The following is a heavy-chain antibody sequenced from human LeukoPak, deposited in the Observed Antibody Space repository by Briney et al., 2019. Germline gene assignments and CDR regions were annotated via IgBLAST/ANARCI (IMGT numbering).Heavy chain of an antibody. Sequence: GGSLRLSCAASGFTFSSYGMHWVRQAPGKGLEWVTVISYDGSNKYYADSAKGRFTISRDNSKNTLYLQMNSLRADDTAVYYCARNLQLAGTPYPYYFDYWGQGTLVTVSS. V-gene: IGHV3-30-3*01. D-gene: IGHD6-19*01. CDR2: ISYDGSNK. CDR3: ARNLQLAGTPYPYYFDY. CDR1: GFTFSSYG. J-gene: IGHJ4*02.